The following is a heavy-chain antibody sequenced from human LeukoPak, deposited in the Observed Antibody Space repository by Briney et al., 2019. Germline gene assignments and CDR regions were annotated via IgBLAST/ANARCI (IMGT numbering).Heavy chain of an antibody. V-gene: IGHV3-74*01. CDR3: ARAFSGYGPLDY. CDR2: INSDGSST. D-gene: IGHD5-12*01. CDR1: GFTFSSYW. Sequence: GGPLRLSCAASGFTFSSYWMHWVRQAPGKGLVWVSRINSDGSSTSYADSVKGRFTISRDNAKNTLYLQMNSLRAEDTAVYYCARAFSGYGPLDYWGQGTLVTVSS. J-gene: IGHJ4*02.